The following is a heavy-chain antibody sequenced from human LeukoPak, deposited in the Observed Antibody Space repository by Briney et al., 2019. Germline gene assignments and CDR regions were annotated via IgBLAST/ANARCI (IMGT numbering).Heavy chain of an antibody. D-gene: IGHD3-22*01. CDR3: AREVGSSGYYYFDY. CDR2: IYYSGNT. J-gene: IGHJ4*02. CDR1: GGSISSHY. V-gene: IGHV4-59*11. Sequence: PSETLSLTCTVSGGSISSHYWSWIRQPPGKGLEWIGYIYYSGNTNYNPSLKSRVTISVDTSKNQFSLKLSSVTAADTAVYYCAREVGSSGYYYFDYWGQGTLVTVSS.